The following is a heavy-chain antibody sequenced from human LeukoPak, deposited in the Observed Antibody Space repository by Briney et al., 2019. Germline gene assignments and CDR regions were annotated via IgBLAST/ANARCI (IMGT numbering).Heavy chain of an antibody. D-gene: IGHD1-1*01. J-gene: IGHJ3*02. CDR2: IYSGGST. V-gene: IGHV3-53*01. CDR3: ARSDKLHPRGAFDI. CDR1: GFTVSSNY. Sequence: GGSLRLSCAASGFTVSSNYMSWVRQAPGKGLEWVSVIYSGGSTYYADSVKGRFTISRDNSKNTLYLQMNSLRAEDTAVYYCARSDKLHPRGAFDIWGQGTMVTVSS.